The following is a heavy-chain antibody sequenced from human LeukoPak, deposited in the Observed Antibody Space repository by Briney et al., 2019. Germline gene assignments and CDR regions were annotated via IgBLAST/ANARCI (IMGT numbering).Heavy chain of an antibody. J-gene: IGHJ4*02. CDR2: IWYDGTNR. V-gene: IGHV3-33*08. CDR1: GFTFSSYG. D-gene: IGHD4-23*01. CDR3: ARQTTVATDC. Sequence: GGSLRLSCAASGFTFSSYGMHWVRQAPGKGLEWVALIWYDGTNRYYADSVKGRFTISRDNSNNTLYLQMNSLRVEDTAVYYCARQTTVATDCWGQGTLVTVSS.